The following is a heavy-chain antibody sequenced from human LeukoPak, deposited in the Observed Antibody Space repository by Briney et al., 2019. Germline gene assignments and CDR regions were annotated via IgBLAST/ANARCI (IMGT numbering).Heavy chain of an antibody. D-gene: IGHD2-15*01. CDR1: GFTFSSYA. Sequence: QSGGSLRLSCAASGFTFSSYAMSWVRQAPGKGLEWVSAISGSGGSTYYADSVKGRFTISRDNSKNTLYPQMNSLRAEDTAVYYCAKDDSVVVAATGKFDPWGQGTLVTVSS. V-gene: IGHV3-23*01. CDR3: AKDDSVVVAATGKFDP. J-gene: IGHJ5*02. CDR2: ISGSGGST.